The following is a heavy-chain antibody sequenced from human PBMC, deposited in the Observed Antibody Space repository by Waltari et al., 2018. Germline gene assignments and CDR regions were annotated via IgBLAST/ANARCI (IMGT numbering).Heavy chain of an antibody. CDR2: IQYDGSKN. J-gene: IGHJ6*03. V-gene: IGHV3-30*02. CDR3: AKGGSGSDMDV. D-gene: IGHD2-15*01. Sequence: QVQVVESGGGVVQPGGSLRLYCEAYGFTLKNYGMHWVRQAPGKGLEWVAFIQYDGSKNYYADSVEGRFNISRDIFKDTLYLQMSSLRAEDAAVYFCAKGGSGSDMDVWGNGTTVTISS. CDR1: GFTLKNYG.